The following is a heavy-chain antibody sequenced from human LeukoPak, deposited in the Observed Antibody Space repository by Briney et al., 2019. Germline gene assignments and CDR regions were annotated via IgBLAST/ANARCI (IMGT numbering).Heavy chain of an antibody. CDR2: INPNSGDT. CDR1: GYTFTGFY. CDR3: ARDNLAAIAGWGLDY. V-gene: IGHV1-2*02. D-gene: IGHD2-15*01. J-gene: IGHJ4*02. Sequence: ASVKVSCKASGYTFTGFYMDWVRQAPGQGLEWMGWINPNSGDTHYAQKFQGRVAMTRDTSISTAYMELRSLRSDDMAVYYCARDNLAAIAGWGLDYWGQGTLVTVSS.